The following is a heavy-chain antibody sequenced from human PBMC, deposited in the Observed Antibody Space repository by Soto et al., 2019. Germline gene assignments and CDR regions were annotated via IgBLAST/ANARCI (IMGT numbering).Heavy chain of an antibody. V-gene: IGHV4-34*01. CDR1: GGSFSGYY. CDR2: INHSGST. CDR3: ASGDTMTIDP. Sequence: QVQLQQWGAGLLKPSETLSLTCAVYGGSFSGYYWSWIRQPPGKGLEWIGEINHSGSTNYNPSLRSRVTISVDTSKNQFSLKLISVTAADTAVYYCASGDTMTIDPWGQGTLVTVSS. D-gene: IGHD5-18*01. J-gene: IGHJ5*02.